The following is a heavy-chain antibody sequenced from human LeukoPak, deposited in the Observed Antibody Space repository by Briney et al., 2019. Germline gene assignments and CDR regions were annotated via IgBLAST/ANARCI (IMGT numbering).Heavy chain of an antibody. Sequence: PSETLSLTCTVSGGSISSYYWSWIRQPPGKGLEWIGYIYYSGSTNYNPSLKSRVTISVDTSKNQFSLKLSSVTAADTAVYYCARVRGSDYYGMDVWGQGTTVAVSS. J-gene: IGHJ6*02. CDR2: IYYSGST. CDR1: GGSISSYY. V-gene: IGHV4-59*01. CDR3: ARVRGSDYYGMDV.